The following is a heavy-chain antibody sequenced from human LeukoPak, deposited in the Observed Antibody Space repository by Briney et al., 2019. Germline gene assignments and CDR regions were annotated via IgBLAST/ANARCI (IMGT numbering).Heavy chain of an antibody. D-gene: IGHD2-21*02. CDR3: ARDFGTIVVVTAIVD. CDR2: ISYDGSNK. Sequence: GGSLRLSCAASGFTFSSYWMSWVRQAPGKGLEWVAVISYDGSNKYYADSVKGRFTISRDNAKNSLYLQMNSLRAEDTAVYYCARDFGTIVVVTAIVDWGQGTLVTVSS. J-gene: IGHJ4*02. CDR1: GFTFSSYW. V-gene: IGHV3-30-3*01.